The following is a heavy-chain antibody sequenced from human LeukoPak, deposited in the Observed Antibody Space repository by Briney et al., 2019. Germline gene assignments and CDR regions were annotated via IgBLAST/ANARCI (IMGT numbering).Heavy chain of an antibody. CDR1: GLTVSSNS. V-gene: IGHV3-53*01. D-gene: IGHD4/OR15-4a*01. CDR3: ARRAGAYSHPYDY. CDR2: IYSDTT. Sequence: PGGSLRLSFTVSGLTVSSNSMSWVRQAPGKGLEWISFIYSDTTHYSDSVKGRFTISRDNSKNPLYLQLNSLRAEDAAVYYCARRAGAYSHPYDYWGQGTLVTVSS. J-gene: IGHJ4*02.